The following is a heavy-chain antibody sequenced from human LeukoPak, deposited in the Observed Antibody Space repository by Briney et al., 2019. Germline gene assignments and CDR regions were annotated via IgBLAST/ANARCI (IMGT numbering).Heavy chain of an antibody. CDR3: ARADYYDSSGYFGFDP. V-gene: IGHV4-59*08. D-gene: IGHD3-22*01. J-gene: IGHJ5*02. CDR2: ISDSGST. CDR1: GISISGYF. Sequence: SETLSLTCSVSGISISGYFWSWIRQPPGKGLEWIGCISDSGSTNYNPSLKSRVTISVDTSKNQFSLKLSSVTAADTAVYYCARADYYDSSGYFGFDPWGQGTLVSVSS.